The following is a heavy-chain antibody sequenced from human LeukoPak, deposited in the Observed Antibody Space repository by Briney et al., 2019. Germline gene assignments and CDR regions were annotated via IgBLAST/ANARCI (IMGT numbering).Heavy chain of an antibody. D-gene: IGHD1-26*01. V-gene: IGHV3-9*01. CDR3: AKDMSLGATGEP. J-gene: IGHJ5*02. Sequence: PGRSLRLSCAASGFTFDDYAMHWVRQAPGKGLEWVSGISWNSGSIGYADSVKGRFTISRDNAKNSLYLRMNSLRAEDTALYYCAKDMSLGATGEPWGQGTLVTVSS. CDR2: ISWNSGSI. CDR1: GFTFDDYA.